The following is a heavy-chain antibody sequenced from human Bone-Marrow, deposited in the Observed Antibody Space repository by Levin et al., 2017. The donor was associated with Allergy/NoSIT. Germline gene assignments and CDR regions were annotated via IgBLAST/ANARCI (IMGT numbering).Heavy chain of an antibody. V-gene: IGHV3-49*04. CDR1: GFTFGDYA. CDR2: IRSKAYGGTT. CDR3: TSIAARPDAFDI. D-gene: IGHD6-6*01. Sequence: GESLKISCTASGFTFGDYAMSWVRQAPGKGLEWVGFIRSKAYGGTTEYAASVKGRFTISRDDSKSIAYLQMNSLKTEDTAVYYCTSIAARPDAFDIWGQGTMVTVSS. J-gene: IGHJ3*02.